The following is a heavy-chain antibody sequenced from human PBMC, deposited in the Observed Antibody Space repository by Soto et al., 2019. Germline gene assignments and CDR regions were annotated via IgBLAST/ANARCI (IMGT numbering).Heavy chain of an antibody. CDR2: ISYDGSNK. CDR3: ARDAQRLFRFLEWLYGFDP. D-gene: IGHD3-3*01. CDR1: GFTFSSYA. Sequence: QVQLVESGGGVVQPGRSLRLSCAASGFTFSSYAMHWVRQAPGKGLEWVAVISYDGSNKYYADPVKGRFTISRDNSKNTLYLQMNSLRAEDTAVYYCARDAQRLFRFLEWLYGFDPWGQGTLVTVSS. J-gene: IGHJ5*02. V-gene: IGHV3-30-3*01.